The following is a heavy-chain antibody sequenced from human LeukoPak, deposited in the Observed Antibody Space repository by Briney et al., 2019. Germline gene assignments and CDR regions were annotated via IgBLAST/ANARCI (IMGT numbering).Heavy chain of an antibody. D-gene: IGHD3-10*01. V-gene: IGHV4-59*08. J-gene: IGHJ4*02. CDR3: ARQESSYGSGSYFDY. Sequence: SETLPLTCTVSGGSISTYYWTWIRQPPGKGLEWIGSISYSGSTNNSPSLEGRVTMSVDTSKNQFSLQLSSVTAADTAVYFCARQESSYGSGSYFDYWGQGFLVTVSS. CDR1: GGSISTYY. CDR2: ISYSGST.